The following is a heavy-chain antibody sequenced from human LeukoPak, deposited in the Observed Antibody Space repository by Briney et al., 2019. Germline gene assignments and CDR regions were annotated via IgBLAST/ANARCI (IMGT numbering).Heavy chain of an antibody. CDR3: ASPVGATTVRAFDI. CDR1: GFIFSDHY. D-gene: IGHD1-26*01. V-gene: IGHV3-72*01. Sequence: PGGSLRLSCAASGFIFSDHYMDWVRQAPGKGLEWVGRTRNEANIYTTKYAASVKGRFTISRDDSKNSLYLQMNSLKTEDTDVYYCASPVGATTVRAFDIWGQGTMVTVSS. J-gene: IGHJ3*02. CDR2: TRNEANIYTT.